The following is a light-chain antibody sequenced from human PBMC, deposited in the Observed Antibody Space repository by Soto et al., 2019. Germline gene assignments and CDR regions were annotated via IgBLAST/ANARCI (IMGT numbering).Light chain of an antibody. J-gene: IGKJ1*01. Sequence: DIQMTQSPSTLSASVGDRVTITCRASQTIRTYLAWYQQKPGKAPKLLIYKASSLGSGVPSRFSGSGSGTDFTLTISSLQPDDSATYYCQHYNTYTWTFGLGTKVDIK. CDR1: QTIRTY. CDR3: QHYNTYTWT. CDR2: KAS. V-gene: IGKV1-5*03.